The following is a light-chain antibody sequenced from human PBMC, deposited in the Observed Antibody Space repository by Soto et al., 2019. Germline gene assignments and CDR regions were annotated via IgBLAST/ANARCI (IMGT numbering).Light chain of an antibody. Sequence: EIVMTQSPATPSASPGERATLSCRASQSVSSNLAWYQQKPGQAPRLLIYGASTRATGIPARFSGSGSGTEFTLTISSLQSEDFAGYYGQQYNNWPRYTFGQGTKLEIK. CDR3: QQYNNWPRYT. J-gene: IGKJ2*01. V-gene: IGKV3-15*01. CDR1: QSVSSN. CDR2: GAS.